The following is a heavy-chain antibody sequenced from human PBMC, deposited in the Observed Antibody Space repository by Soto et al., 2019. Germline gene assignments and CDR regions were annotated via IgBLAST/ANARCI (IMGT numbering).Heavy chain of an antibody. CDR3: ASGWMAAFDT. CDR1: GDSIKTHY. J-gene: IGHJ5*02. Sequence: SETLSLTCNVTGDSIKTHYWSWIRQPPGKGLEWIGYIYYSGSNLYNPSLKRRVTISVDTAKNQFSLRLNSLTAADTAVYYCASGWMAAFDTWGQGTLVTVSS. D-gene: IGHD2-2*03. CDR2: IYYSGSN. V-gene: IGHV4-59*11.